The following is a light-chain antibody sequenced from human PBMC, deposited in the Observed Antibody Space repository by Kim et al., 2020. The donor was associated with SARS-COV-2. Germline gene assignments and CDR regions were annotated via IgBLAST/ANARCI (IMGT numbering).Light chain of an antibody. CDR1: SDGVVNYNA. CDR2: EVT. J-gene: IGLJ1*01. Sequence: QSITISSSGTSDGVVNYNAVSWYQQHPGKAPKLLIYEVTKRPSGVPDRFSGSKSGNTASLTVSGLQADDEAEYYCSSYAGSNNYVSGTGTKVTVL. V-gene: IGLV2-8*01. CDR3: SSYAGSNNYV.